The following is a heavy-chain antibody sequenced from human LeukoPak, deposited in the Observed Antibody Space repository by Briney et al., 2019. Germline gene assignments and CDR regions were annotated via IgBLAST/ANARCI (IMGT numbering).Heavy chain of an antibody. CDR1: GGTFSSYA. Sequence: GASVKVSCKASGGTFSSYAISWVRQAPGQELEWMGGIFPIFGTANYAQKFQGRVTITADESTSTAYMELSSLRSEDTAVYYCARGGTYYYDSSGYPGPFDYWGQGTLVTVSS. V-gene: IGHV1-69*13. J-gene: IGHJ4*02. D-gene: IGHD3-22*01. CDR3: ARGGTYYYDSSGYPGPFDY. CDR2: IFPIFGTA.